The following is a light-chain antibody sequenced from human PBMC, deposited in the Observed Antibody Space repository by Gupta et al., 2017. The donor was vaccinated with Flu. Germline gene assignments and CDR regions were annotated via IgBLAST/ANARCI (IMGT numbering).Light chain of an antibody. CDR3: QQRSTGVT. CDR2: DAS. CDR1: QSVSSY. J-gene: IGKJ4*01. V-gene: IGKV3-11*01. Sequence: PGERATLSCRASQSVSSYLAWYQQKPGQAPRLLIYDASNRATGIPARFSGSGSGTDFTLTISSLEPEDFAVYYCQQRSTGVTFGGGTKVEIK.